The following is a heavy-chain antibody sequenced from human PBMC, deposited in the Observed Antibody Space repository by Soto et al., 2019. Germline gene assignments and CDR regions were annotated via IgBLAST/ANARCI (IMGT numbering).Heavy chain of an antibody. J-gene: IGHJ5*02. V-gene: IGHV1-8*01. CDR1: GYTFTSYD. D-gene: IGHD3-16*02. CDR2: MNPNSGNT. CDR3: ARSSAGVFGIIIEGSNWLAP. Sequence: ASGYTFTSYDINWVRQATGQGLEWMGWMNPNSGNTGYAQKFQGRVTMTRNTSISTAYMELSSLRSEDTAIYYCARSSAGVFGIIIEGSNWLAPWGQGPLVTVSS.